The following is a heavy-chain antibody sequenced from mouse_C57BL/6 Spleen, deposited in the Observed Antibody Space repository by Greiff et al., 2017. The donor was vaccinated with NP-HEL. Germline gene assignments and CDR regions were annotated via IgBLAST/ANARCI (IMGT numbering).Heavy chain of an antibody. Sequence: EVHLVESGGGLVKPGGSLKLSCAASGFTFSDYGMHWVRQAPEKGLEWVAYISSGSSTIYYADTVKGRFTISRDNAKNTLFLQMTSLRSEDTAMYYWARKGAGSRGWYFDVWGTGTTVTVSS. CDR3: ARKGAGSRGWYFDV. CDR2: ISSGSSTI. J-gene: IGHJ1*03. CDR1: GFTFSDYG. D-gene: IGHD1-1*01. V-gene: IGHV5-17*01.